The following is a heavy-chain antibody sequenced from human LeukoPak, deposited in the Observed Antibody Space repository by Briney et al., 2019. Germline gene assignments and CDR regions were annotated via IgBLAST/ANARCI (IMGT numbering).Heavy chain of an antibody. CDR3: AKDGSWGDYYFYFYIDV. CDR1: GFTFSNSA. V-gene: IGHV3-23*01. D-gene: IGHD3-16*01. Sequence: GGSLRLSCEASGFTFSNSAMSWVRQAPGKGLEWVSGISASGHYTYNADSAKGGFTISRDNSKNTLYLQMNSLRAEDTALYYCAKDGSWGDYYFYFYIDVWGKGTTVTVSS. CDR2: ISASGHYT. J-gene: IGHJ6*03.